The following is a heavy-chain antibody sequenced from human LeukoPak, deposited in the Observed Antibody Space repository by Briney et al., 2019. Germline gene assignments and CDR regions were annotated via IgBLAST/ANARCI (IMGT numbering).Heavy chain of an antibody. V-gene: IGHV4-59*08. Sequence: PSETLSLTCTVSGGSIRNYYWSWIRQPPGKGLKWIGFISYSGSTNYNPSLKSRVTISVDTSKSQFSLKLSSVTAADTAVYYCARHYYGSGSYSVDFDYWGQGTLVTVSS. J-gene: IGHJ4*02. CDR3: ARHYYGSGSYSVDFDY. CDR1: GGSIRNYY. CDR2: ISYSGST. D-gene: IGHD3-10*01.